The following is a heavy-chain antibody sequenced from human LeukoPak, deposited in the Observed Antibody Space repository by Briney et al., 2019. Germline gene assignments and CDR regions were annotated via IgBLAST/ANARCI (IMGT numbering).Heavy chain of an antibody. D-gene: IGHD3-22*01. CDR3: AREVTMIVEDADAFDI. Sequence: ASVKVSCKASGYTFTGYYMHWVRQAPGQGLEWMGWINPNSGGTNYAQKFQGRVTMTRDTSISTAYMELSRLRSDDTAVYYCAREVTMIVEDADAFDIWGQGTMVTVSS. CDR1: GYTFTGYY. CDR2: INPNSGGT. V-gene: IGHV1-2*02. J-gene: IGHJ3*02.